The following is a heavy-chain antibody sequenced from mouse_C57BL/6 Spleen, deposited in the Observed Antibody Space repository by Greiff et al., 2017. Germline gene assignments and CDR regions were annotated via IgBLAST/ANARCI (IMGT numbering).Heavy chain of an antibody. J-gene: IGHJ3*01. D-gene: IGHD1-1*01. CDR3: ARPLYYYGSSPGFAY. V-gene: IGHV1-53*01. Sequence: VKQRPGQGLEWIGNINPSNGGTNYNEKFKSKATLTVDKSSSTAYMQLSSLTSEDSAVYYCARPLYYYGSSPGFAYWGQGTLVTVSA. CDR2: INPSNGGT.